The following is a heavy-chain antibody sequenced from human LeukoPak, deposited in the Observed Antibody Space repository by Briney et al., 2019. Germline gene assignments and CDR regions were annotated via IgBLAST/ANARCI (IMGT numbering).Heavy chain of an antibody. CDR3: AKGKASGWYIVDY. J-gene: IGHJ4*02. D-gene: IGHD6-19*01. Sequence: GGSLRLSCAASGFTLSSYAMSWVRQGPGKGLEWVSAISVSGNTYHADSVKGRFTISRDSSKNTLYLQMNSLRAEDTAVYYCAKGKASGWYIVDYWGQGTLVTVSS. CDR2: ISVSGNT. V-gene: IGHV3-23*01. CDR1: GFTLSSYA.